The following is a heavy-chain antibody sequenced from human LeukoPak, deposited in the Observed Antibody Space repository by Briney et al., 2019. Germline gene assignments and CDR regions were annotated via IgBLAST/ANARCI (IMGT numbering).Heavy chain of an antibody. CDR1: GFTFRSSW. V-gene: IGHV3-74*01. CDR2: IYSDGRTA. J-gene: IGHJ4*02. D-gene: IGHD3-22*01. Sequence: GGSLRLSCAASGFTFRSSWMHWVRQAPGKGLVWVSRIYSDGRTATYADSVKGRFTISRDNAKNTLYLQMNSLRAEDTAMYYCVRQYSYDSSGYYPWDYWGQGTLVTVSS. CDR3: VRQYSYDSSGYYPWDY.